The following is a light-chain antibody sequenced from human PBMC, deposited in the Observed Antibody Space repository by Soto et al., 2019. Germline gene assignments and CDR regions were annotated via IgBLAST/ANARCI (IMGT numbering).Light chain of an antibody. CDR3: QSYDRSLGGYV. J-gene: IGLJ1*01. CDR1: SSNIGAHYD. V-gene: IGLV1-40*01. CDR2: GNS. Sequence: QSVLTQPPSVSGAPGQRVTISCTGSSSNIGAHYDVHWYQHLPGTAPKLLIYGNSNRPSGVPDRFSGSRSGTSASLAITGLQAEDEADYYCQSYDRSLGGYVFGTGTKVTVL.